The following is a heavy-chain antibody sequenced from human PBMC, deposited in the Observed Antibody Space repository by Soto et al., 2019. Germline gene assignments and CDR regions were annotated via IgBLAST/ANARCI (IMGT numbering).Heavy chain of an antibody. CDR2: IKQDGSEK. D-gene: IGHD3-9*01. CDR3: ARVLDLIQTYYYMDV. CDR1: GFTFSSYW. V-gene: IGHV3-7*01. Sequence: EVQLVESGGGLVQPGGSLRLSCAASGFTFSSYWMSWVRQAPGKGLEWVANIKQDGSEKYYVDSVKGRFTISRDNAKNSLYLQMNSLRAEDTAVYYCARVLDLIQTYYYMDVWGKGTTVTVSS. J-gene: IGHJ6*03.